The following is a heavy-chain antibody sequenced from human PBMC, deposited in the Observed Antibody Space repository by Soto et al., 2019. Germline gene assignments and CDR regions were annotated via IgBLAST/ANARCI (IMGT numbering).Heavy chain of an antibody. Sequence: SVKVSCKASGGTFSSYSISWVRQAPGQGLEWMGGIIPIFGTANYAQKFQGRVTITADESTSTAYMELSSLRSEDTAVYYCAREHRGQNYYDSSGYYYAALDIWGQGTMVTVSS. V-gene: IGHV1-69*13. J-gene: IGHJ3*02. D-gene: IGHD3-22*01. CDR1: GGTFSSYS. CDR3: AREHRGQNYYDSSGYYYAALDI. CDR2: IIPIFGTA.